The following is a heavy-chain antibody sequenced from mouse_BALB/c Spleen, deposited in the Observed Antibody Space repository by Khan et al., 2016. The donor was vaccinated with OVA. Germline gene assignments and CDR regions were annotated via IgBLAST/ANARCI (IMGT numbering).Heavy chain of an antibody. CDR1: GYTLTNYG. D-gene: IGHD2-1*01. J-gene: IGHJ3*01. Sequence: QIQLVQSGPELKKPGETVKISCKASGYTLTNYGMNWVKQAPGKGLKWMGWINTYTGEATYADDFKGRFAFSLETSASTAYLQINNLRNADTATYFCSRSSGNYWFAYWGQGTLVTVSA. CDR2: INTYTGEA. CDR3: SRSSGNYWFAY. V-gene: IGHV9-3-1*01.